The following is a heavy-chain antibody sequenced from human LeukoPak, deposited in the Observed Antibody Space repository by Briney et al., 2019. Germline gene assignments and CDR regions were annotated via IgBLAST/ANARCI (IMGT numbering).Heavy chain of an antibody. CDR1: GFTFSNYG. Sequence: LPGGSLRLSCAASGFTFSNYGMHWVRQAPGKGLEWISVISGRGGNTYYADSVKGRFTIARDNATNSLYLQMNSLRAEDMALYFCARGVGDYCSGGSCYYFDSWGQGTLVTVSS. CDR2: ISGRGGNT. CDR3: ARGVGDYCSGGSCYYFDS. V-gene: IGHV3-23*01. J-gene: IGHJ4*02. D-gene: IGHD2-15*01.